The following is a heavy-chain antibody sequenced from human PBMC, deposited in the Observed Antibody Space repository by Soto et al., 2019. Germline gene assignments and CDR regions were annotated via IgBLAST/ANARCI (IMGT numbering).Heavy chain of an antibody. CDR1: GYTFISYY. J-gene: IGHJ4*02. CDR2: IDPSGGST. D-gene: IGHD2-8*01. V-gene: IGHV1-46*01. Sequence: ASVKVSCKASGYTFISYYMHWVRQAPGQGLEWMGIIDPSGGSTSYAQKFQGRVTMTRDTSTSTVYMELRSLRSDDTAVYYCAMDSGVYWGQGTLVTVSS. CDR3: AMDSGVY.